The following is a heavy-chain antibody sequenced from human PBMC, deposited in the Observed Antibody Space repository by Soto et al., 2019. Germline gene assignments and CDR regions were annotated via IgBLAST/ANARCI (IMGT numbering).Heavy chain of an antibody. D-gene: IGHD4-4*01. CDR1: GYTFTSYG. CDR2: ISAYNGNT. CDR3: AGDRGGNSNSYYYYGMDV. J-gene: IGHJ6*02. V-gene: IGHV1-18*01. Sequence: ASVKVSCKASGYTFTSYGISWVRQAPGQGLEWMGWISAYNGNTNYAQKLQGRVTMTTDTSTSTAYMELRSLRSDDTAVYYCAGDRGGNSNSYYYYGMDVWGQGTTVTVSS.